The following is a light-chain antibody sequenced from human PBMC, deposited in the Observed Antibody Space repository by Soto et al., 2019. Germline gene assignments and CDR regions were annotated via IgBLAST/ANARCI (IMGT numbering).Light chain of an antibody. CDR1: QSVSSY. CDR2: DAS. J-gene: IGKJ1*01. CDR3: QQRSNWT. Sequence: ILVTQSPATLSLSPGERATLSCRASQSVSSYLAWYQQKPGQAPRLLIYDASNRATGIPARFSGSGSGTDFTLTISSLEPEDFAVYYCQQRSNWTFGQGTKVDIK. V-gene: IGKV3-11*01.